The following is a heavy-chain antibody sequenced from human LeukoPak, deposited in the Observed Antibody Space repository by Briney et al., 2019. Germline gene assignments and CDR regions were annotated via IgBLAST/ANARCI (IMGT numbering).Heavy chain of an antibody. CDR2: IYYSGST. CDR3: ARLLYDYVWGSYRYTYYFDY. Sequence: KASETLSLTCTVSGGSISSSSYYWGWIRQPPGKGLEWIGSIYYSGSTYYNPSLKSRVTISVDTSKNQFSLKLSSVTAADTAVYYCARLLYDYVWGSYRYTYYFDYWGQGTLVTVSS. J-gene: IGHJ4*02. D-gene: IGHD3-16*02. CDR1: GGSISSSSYY. V-gene: IGHV4-39*01.